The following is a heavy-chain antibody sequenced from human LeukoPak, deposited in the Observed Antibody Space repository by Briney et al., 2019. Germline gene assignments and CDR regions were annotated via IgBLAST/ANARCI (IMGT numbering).Heavy chain of an antibody. V-gene: IGHV3-21*01. CDR3: ARDRSVLLWFGELSPPSFDI. Sequence: PGGSLRLSCAASGFTFSSYSMNWVRQAPGRGLEWVSSISSSSSYIYYADSVKGRFTISRDNAKNSLYLQMNSLRAEDTAVYYCARDRSVLLWFGELSPPSFDIWGQGTMVTVSS. J-gene: IGHJ3*02. CDR2: ISSSSSYI. CDR1: GFTFSSYS. D-gene: IGHD3-10*01.